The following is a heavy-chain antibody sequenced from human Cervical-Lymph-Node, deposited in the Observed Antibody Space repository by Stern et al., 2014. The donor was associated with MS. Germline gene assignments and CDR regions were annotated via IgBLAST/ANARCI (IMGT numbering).Heavy chain of an antibody. CDR2: IYWDADE. Sequence: QITLKESGPTLVKPTQTLTLTCTFSGFSLNTSGEGVGWIRQPPGKALEWLAVIYWDADERYSPSLNSRLTITKDTSKNQVVLTMANMDPVDTGTYYCAHTTVTFEEGYGLDVWGQGTTVTVSS. J-gene: IGHJ6*02. D-gene: IGHD4-17*01. V-gene: IGHV2-5*02. CDR1: GFSLNTSGEG. CDR3: AHTTVTFEEGYGLDV.